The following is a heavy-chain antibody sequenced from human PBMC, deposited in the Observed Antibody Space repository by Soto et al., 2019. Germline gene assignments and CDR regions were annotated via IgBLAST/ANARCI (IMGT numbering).Heavy chain of an antibody. Sequence: GGSLRLSCAASGFTFSSYGMHWVRQAPGKGLEWVAVIWYDGSNKYYADSVKGRFTISRDNSKNTLYLQMNSLRAEDTAVYYCARDPSDLGELSFTFDYWGQGTLVTVSS. CDR2: IWYDGSNK. J-gene: IGHJ4*02. V-gene: IGHV3-33*01. CDR3: ARDPSDLGELSFTFDY. D-gene: IGHD3-16*02. CDR1: GFTFSSYG.